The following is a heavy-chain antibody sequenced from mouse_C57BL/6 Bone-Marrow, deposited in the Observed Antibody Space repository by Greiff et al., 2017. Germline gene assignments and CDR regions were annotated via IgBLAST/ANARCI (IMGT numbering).Heavy chain of an antibody. D-gene: IGHD1-1*01. J-gene: IGHJ4*01. V-gene: IGHV1-54*01. CDR3: ARERDYYGSRNAMDY. CDR2: INPGSGGT. CDR1: GYAFTNYL. Sequence: VQGVESGAELVRPGTSVKVSCKASGYAFTNYLIEWVKQRPGQGLEWIGVINPGSGGTNYNEKFKGKATLTADKSSSTAYMQLSSLTSEDSAVYVCARERDYYGSRNAMDYWGQGTSVTVSS.